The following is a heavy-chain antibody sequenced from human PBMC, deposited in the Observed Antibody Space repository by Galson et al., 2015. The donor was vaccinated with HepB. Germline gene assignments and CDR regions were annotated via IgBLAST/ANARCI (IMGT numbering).Heavy chain of an antibody. V-gene: IGHV1-69*06. Sequence: SVKVSCKASGGTFSSYAISWVRQAPGQGLEWMGGIIPIFGTANYAQKFQGRVTITADKSTSTAYMELSSLRSEDTAVYYCARDYSSSWRGNWFDPWGQGTLVTVSS. D-gene: IGHD6-13*01. CDR1: GGTFSSYA. J-gene: IGHJ5*02. CDR3: ARDYSSSWRGNWFDP. CDR2: IIPIFGTA.